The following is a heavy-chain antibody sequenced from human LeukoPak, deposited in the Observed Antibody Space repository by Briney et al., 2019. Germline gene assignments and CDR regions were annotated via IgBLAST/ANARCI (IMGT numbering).Heavy chain of an antibody. D-gene: IGHD3-10*01. CDR3: ARDQDYYGSGSYGPDY. V-gene: IGHV4-38-2*02. CDR2: IYHSGST. CDR1: GYSITSGYY. Sequence: SETLSLTCTVSGYSITSGYYWGWIRQPPGKGLEWIGSIYHSGSTFHNPSLRSRVTISVDTSKNQFSLKLSSVTAADTAVYYCARDQDYYGSGSYGPDYWGQGTLVTVSS. J-gene: IGHJ4*02.